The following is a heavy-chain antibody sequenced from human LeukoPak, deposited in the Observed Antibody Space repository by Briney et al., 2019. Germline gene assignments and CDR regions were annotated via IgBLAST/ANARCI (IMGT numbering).Heavy chain of an antibody. D-gene: IGHD3-16*01. CDR2: ISSSSSTI. CDR1: GFTFSSYS. Sequence: PGGSLRLSCAASGFTFSSYSMNWVRQAPGKGLEWVSYISSSSSTIYYADSVKGRFTISRDNAKNSLYLQMNSLRAEDTAAYYCARDLVEPGGDFDYWGQGTLVTVSS. CDR3: ARDLVEPGGDFDY. J-gene: IGHJ4*02. V-gene: IGHV3-48*01.